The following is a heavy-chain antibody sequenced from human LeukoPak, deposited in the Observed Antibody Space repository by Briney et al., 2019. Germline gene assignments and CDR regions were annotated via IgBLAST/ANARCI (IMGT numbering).Heavy chain of an antibody. J-gene: IGHJ3*02. CDR3: ARLPAGSAASDI. D-gene: IGHD2-15*01. CDR1: GVSINTYC. V-gene: IGHV4-59*08. CDR2: VRDNGEN. Sequence: PSETLSLTCTVSGVSINTYCWSWIRQPPGKGLEWIAYVRDNGENNYNPSLKSRVAISVDTANNQISLRLNFVTAADTAIYYCARLPAGSAASDICGLGTMVAVSS.